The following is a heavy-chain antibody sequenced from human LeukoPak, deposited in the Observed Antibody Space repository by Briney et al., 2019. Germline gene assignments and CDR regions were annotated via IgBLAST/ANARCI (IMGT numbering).Heavy chain of an antibody. D-gene: IGHD2-21*02. CDR2: INWNGGST. J-gene: IGHJ4*01. CDR3: ARDRGAYCGGDCYLGFDY. Sequence: GGSLRLSCAASGFTFDDYGMSWVRQAPGKGLEWVSGINWNGGSTGYADSVKGRFTISRDNAKKSLYLQMTSLTAEDTAVYYCARDRGAYCGGDCYLGFDYWGRGTLVTVSS. CDR1: GFTFDDYG. V-gene: IGHV3-20*04.